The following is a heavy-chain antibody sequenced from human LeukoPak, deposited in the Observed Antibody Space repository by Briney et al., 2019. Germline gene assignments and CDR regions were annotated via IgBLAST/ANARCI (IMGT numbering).Heavy chain of an antibody. D-gene: IGHD3-10*01. Sequence: GGSLRLSWAASGFTFSSYAMSWVRQAPEKGLEGVSAISGSGGSTYYADSVKGRVTISRDNSKNTLYLQLNSLRAGDTAVYYCAKDRGISRPFQYWCQGTLVTVSS. CDR3: AKDRGISRPFQY. J-gene: IGHJ4*02. CDR1: GFTFSSYA. V-gene: IGHV3-23*01. CDR2: ISGSGGST.